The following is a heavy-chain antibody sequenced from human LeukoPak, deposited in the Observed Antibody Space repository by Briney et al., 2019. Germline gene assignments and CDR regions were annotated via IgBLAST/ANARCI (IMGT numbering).Heavy chain of an antibody. D-gene: IGHD6-13*01. CDR1: GGSFSGYY. V-gene: IGHV4-34*01. J-gene: IGHJ3*02. CDR3: ARGRSSSWYVRAFDI. CDR2: INHSGST. Sequence: SETLSLTCAVYGGSFSGYYWSWIRQPPGKGLEWIGEINHSGSTNYNPSLKSRVTISVDTSKNQFSLKLSSVTAADTAVYYCARGRSSSWYVRAFDIWGKGKMVTVSS.